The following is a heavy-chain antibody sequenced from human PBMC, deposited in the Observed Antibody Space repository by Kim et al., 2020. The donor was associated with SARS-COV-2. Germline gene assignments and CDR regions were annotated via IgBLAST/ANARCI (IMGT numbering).Heavy chain of an antibody. V-gene: IGHV3-21*01. D-gene: IGHD3-10*01. J-gene: IGHJ6*02. CDR2: ISSSSSYI. CDR1: GFTFSSYS. Sequence: GGSLRLSCAASGFTFSSYSMNWVRQAPGKGLEWVSSISSSSSYIYYADSVKGRFTISRDNAKNSLYLQMNSLRAEDTAVYYCAGDLAYYYGSGSYRYYYYTYAMELWGQGTTVTVSS. CDR3: AGDLAYYYGSGSYRYYYYTYAMEL.